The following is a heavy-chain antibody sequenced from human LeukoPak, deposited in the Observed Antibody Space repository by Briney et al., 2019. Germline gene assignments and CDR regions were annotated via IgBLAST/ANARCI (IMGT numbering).Heavy chain of an antibody. V-gene: IGHV4-61*02. CDR3: ARSSRWFGDAFDI. CDR1: DGSISSGNYY. Sequence: SETLSLTCTVSDGSISSGNYYWGWIRQPAGKGLEWIGRVHASGSTDYNPSLKSRVTMSLDTSKNQFSLKLSSVTAADTALYYCARSSRWFGDAFDIWGQGTMVTVSS. D-gene: IGHD6-13*01. CDR2: VHASGST. J-gene: IGHJ3*02.